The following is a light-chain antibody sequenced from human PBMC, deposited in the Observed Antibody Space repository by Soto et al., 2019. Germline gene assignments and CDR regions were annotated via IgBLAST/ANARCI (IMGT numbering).Light chain of an antibody. CDR2: SAS. J-gene: IGKJ5*01. CDR3: QQANSFPLP. Sequence: DIQMTQSPSSVSASVGDRVTITCRASQGISSRLAWYQQKPGKATKLLIYSASSLQGGLPSRFSGSASGTDFTLTITSLQPEDFATYYCQQANSFPLPFGQGTRLEIK. CDR1: QGISSR. V-gene: IGKV1-12*01.